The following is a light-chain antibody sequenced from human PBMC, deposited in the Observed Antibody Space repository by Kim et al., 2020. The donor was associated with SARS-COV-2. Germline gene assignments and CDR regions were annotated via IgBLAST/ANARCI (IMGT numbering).Light chain of an antibody. CDR2: DVS. CDR3: NSYTSGNTRV. J-gene: IGLJ1*01. CDR1: SSDIGGYNY. V-gene: IGLV2-14*01. Sequence: QSVLTQPASVSGSPGQSITISCTGTSSDIGGYNYVSWYQQHPGKAPKLMIYDVSKRPSGVSVRFSGSKSGNTASLTISGLQAEDEADYYCNSYTSGNTRVFGTGTKVTVL.